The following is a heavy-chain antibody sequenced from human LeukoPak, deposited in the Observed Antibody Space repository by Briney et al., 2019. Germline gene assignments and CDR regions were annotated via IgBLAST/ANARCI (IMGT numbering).Heavy chain of an antibody. CDR3: AKGPYYYDSSGYSDAFDI. V-gene: IGHV3-23*01. CDR2: ISGSGGST. CDR1: GFTFSSYA. D-gene: IGHD3-22*01. J-gene: IGHJ3*02. Sequence: GGSLRLSCAASGFTFSSYAMSWVRQAPGKGLDWVSAISGSGGSTYYADSVKGRFTISRDNSKNTLYLQMNSLRAEDTAVYYCAKGPYYYDSSGYSDAFDIWGQGTMVTVSS.